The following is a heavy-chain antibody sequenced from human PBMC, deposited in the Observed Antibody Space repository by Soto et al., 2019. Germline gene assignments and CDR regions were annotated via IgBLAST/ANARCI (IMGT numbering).Heavy chain of an antibody. V-gene: IGHV4-39*01. J-gene: IGHJ5*02. CDR3: ARAQLYYYDSSGYPYNWSDP. Sequence: QLQLQESGPGLVKPSETLSLTCTVSGGSISRSSYYWGWIRQPPGKGLEWIGSIYYSGSTYYNPSLKSRVTISVDTSNNQFSLKLSSVTAEYTAVYYCARAQLYYYDSSGYPYNWSDPWGQVTLVTVSS. D-gene: IGHD3-22*01. CDR2: IYYSGST. CDR1: GGSISRSSYY.